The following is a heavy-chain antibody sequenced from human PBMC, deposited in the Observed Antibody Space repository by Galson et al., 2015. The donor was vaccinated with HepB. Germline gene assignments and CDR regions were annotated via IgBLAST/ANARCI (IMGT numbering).Heavy chain of an antibody. CDR2: INPSGGST. Sequence: SVKVSCKASGYTFTSYYMHWVRQAPGQGLEWMGIINPSGGSTSYAQKFQGRVTMTRDTSTSTVYMELSSLRSEDTAVYYCARGPYYYDSSGCYYFDYWGQGTLVTVSS. CDR3: ARGPYYYDSSGCYYFDY. D-gene: IGHD3-22*01. J-gene: IGHJ4*02. V-gene: IGHV1-46*01. CDR1: GYTFTSYY.